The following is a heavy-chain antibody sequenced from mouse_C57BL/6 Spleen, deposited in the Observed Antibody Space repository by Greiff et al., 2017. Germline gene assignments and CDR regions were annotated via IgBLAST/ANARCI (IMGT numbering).Heavy chain of an antibody. CDR3: TTLYGSSPSWFAY. J-gene: IGHJ3*01. CDR1: GYTFTSYW. V-gene: IGHV1-5*01. Sequence: VQLQQSGTVLARPGASVKMSCKTSGYTFTSYWMHWVKQRPGQGLEWIGAIYPGNSDTSYNQKFKGKAKLTAVTSASTAYMELSSLTNEDSAVYYCTTLYGSSPSWFAYWGQGTLVTVSA. CDR2: IYPGNSDT. D-gene: IGHD1-1*01.